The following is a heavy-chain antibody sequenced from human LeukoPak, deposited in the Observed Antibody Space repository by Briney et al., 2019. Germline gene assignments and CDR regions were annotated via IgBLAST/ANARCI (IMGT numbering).Heavy chain of an antibody. Sequence: GGSLRLSCAASGFTFSSYGMHLVRQAPGKGLEWVAVTWYDGSNKYYADSVKGRFTISRDNSKNTLYLQMNSLRAEDTAVYYCAKAIVGATGYFQHWGQGTLVTVSS. CDR1: GFTFSSYG. V-gene: IGHV3-33*06. J-gene: IGHJ1*01. CDR3: AKAIVGATGYFQH. CDR2: TWYDGSNK. D-gene: IGHD1-26*01.